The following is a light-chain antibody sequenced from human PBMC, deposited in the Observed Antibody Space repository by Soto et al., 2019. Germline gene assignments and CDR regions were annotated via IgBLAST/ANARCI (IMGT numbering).Light chain of an antibody. J-gene: IGKJ1*01. CDR1: QTISGW. Sequence: IHMTHSHSTLSGSVGDRVTITRRAGQTISGWLAWYQQKPGKAPKLLIYKASTLKSGVPSRFSGSGSGTEFTLTISSLQPDDFATYYCQHYNSYSEAFGQGTKV. CDR2: KAS. V-gene: IGKV1-5*03. CDR3: QHYNSYSEA.